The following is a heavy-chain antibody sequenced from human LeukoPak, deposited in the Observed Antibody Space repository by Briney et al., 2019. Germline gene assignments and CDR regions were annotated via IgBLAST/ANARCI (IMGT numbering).Heavy chain of an antibody. CDR1: GGSFSSYY. V-gene: IGHV4-39*07. CDR3: ARAMVYGSGSYKPRYYFDY. Sequence: SETLFLTCAVYGGSFSSYYWGWIRQPPGKGLEWIGSIYYSGSTYYNPSLKSRVTISVDTSKNQLSLKLSSVTAADTAVYYCARAMVYGSGSYKPRYYFDYWGQGTLVTVSS. J-gene: IGHJ4*02. D-gene: IGHD3-10*01. CDR2: IYYSGST.